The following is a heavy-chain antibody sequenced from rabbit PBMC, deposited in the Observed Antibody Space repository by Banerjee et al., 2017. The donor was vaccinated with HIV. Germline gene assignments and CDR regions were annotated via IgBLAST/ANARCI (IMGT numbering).Heavy chain of an antibody. J-gene: IGHJ3*01. CDR3: ARDLAGVIGWNFGL. D-gene: IGHD4-1*01. Sequence: QSLEESGGDLVKPEGSLTLTCKASGFSFSSGYDMCWVRQAPGKGLELIACIYSSNGDKWYASWVNGRFTISRSTSLNTVDLKMTSLTVADTATYFCARDLAGVIGWNFGLWGQGTLVTVS. V-gene: IGHV1S43*01. CDR2: IYSSNGDK. CDR1: GFSFSSGYD.